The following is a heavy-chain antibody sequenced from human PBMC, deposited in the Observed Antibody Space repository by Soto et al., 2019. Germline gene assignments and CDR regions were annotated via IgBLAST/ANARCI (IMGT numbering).Heavy chain of an antibody. CDR1: GYSFTSYW. D-gene: IGHD6-13*01. Sequence: GESLKISCKGSGYSFTSYWIGWVRQMPGKGLEWMGIIYPGDSDTRYSPSFQGQVTISADKSISTAYLQWSSLKASDTAMYYCARQGMAAAGTDPNYYYYGMDVWGQGTTVTVSS. V-gene: IGHV5-51*01. CDR3: ARQGMAAAGTDPNYYYYGMDV. CDR2: IYPGDSDT. J-gene: IGHJ6*02.